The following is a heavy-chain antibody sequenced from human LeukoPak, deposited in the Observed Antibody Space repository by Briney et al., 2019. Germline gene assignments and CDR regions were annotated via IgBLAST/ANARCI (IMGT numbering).Heavy chain of an antibody. CDR3: ASVAAVAGRVDY. CDR2: IYYSGST. Sequence: SETLSLTCNVSGGSISRYYWIWIRQPPGRELEWIGNIYYSGSTNYNPSLRSRVTISVDTSKNQFSLKLSSVTAADTAVYYCASVAAVAGRVDYWGQGTLVTVSS. D-gene: IGHD6-19*01. CDR1: GGSISRYY. V-gene: IGHV4-59*12. J-gene: IGHJ4*02.